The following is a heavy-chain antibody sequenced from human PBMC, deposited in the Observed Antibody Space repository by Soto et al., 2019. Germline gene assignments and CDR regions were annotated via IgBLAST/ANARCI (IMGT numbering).Heavy chain of an antibody. CDR2: INPNSGGT. CDR3: ARDPSGGYSYGLDY. D-gene: IGHD5-18*01. CDR1: GYTFTGSY. J-gene: IGHJ4*02. V-gene: IGHV1-2*02. Sequence: QVQLVQSGAEVKKPGASVQVSCKASGYTFTGSYMHWVRQAPGQGLEWMGWINPNSGGTNYAQKLQGRVTMTRDTSSSTAYMELSRRRSDDTAVYYCARDPSGGYSYGLDYWGQGTLGTVSS.